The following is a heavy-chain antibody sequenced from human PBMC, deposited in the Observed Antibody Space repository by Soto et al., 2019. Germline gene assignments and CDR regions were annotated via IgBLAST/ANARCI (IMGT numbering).Heavy chain of an antibody. V-gene: IGHV4-34*01. J-gene: IGHJ4*02. D-gene: IGHD5-18*01. CDR3: VRGIGYKDMVYYFDY. Sequence: SETLSLTCAVYGGSFSGYYWSWIRQPPGKGLEWIGEINHSGSTNYNPSLKSRVTISLDTSRSQFSLRLSSVTAADTAVYHCVRGIGYKDMVYYFDYWGQGALVTVSS. CDR2: INHSGST. CDR1: GGSFSGYY.